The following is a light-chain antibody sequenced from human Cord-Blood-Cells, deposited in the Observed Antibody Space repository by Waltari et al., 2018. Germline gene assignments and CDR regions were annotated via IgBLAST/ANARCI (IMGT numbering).Light chain of an antibody. Sequence: QSALTQPRSVSGSPGQSVTISCTGTSSDVGGYNYVSWYQQHPGKAPKLMIYDVSKRPSGVPDRFSXSKSXNTXSXTISGLQAEDEADYYCCSYAGSYTYVFGTGTKVTVL. CDR2: DVS. CDR1: SSDVGGYNY. CDR3: CSYAGSYTYV. J-gene: IGLJ1*01. V-gene: IGLV2-11*01.